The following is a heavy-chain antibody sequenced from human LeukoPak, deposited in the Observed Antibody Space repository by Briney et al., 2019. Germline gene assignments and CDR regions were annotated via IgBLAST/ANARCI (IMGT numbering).Heavy chain of an antibody. J-gene: IGHJ2*01. CDR2: IYYSGST. V-gene: IGHV4-59*01. D-gene: IGHD3-22*01. CDR1: GGSICSFY. CDR3: ARGDSSGYCHLDL. Sequence: TSETLSLTCTVSGGSICSFYWSWIRPPPGQGLEWIGYIYYSGSTNYNPSLKSRVTISVDTSKNQYSLKLSSVTAADTAVYYCARGDSSGYCHLDLWGRGTLVTVSS.